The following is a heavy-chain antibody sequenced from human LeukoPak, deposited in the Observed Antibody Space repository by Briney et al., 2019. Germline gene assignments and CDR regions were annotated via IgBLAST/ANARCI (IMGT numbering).Heavy chain of an antibody. Sequence: GGSLRLSCAASGFTFSNYVMSWVRQAPGKGLEWVSSISGSGGGTYYADSVKGRFTLSRDNSKNTLYLQMHSLRAEDTAIYYCAKSPAELRYFDDGGQASLVTVSS. CDR3: AKSPAELRYFDD. D-gene: IGHD1-7*01. CDR2: ISGSGGGT. J-gene: IGHJ4*02. V-gene: IGHV3-23*01. CDR1: GFTFSNYV.